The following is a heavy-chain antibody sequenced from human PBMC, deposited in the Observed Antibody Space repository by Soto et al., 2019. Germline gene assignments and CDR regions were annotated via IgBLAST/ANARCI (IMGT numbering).Heavy chain of an antibody. CDR2: IWFDGTNK. CDR1: GFTFSSYG. CDR3: AIDRGYSGCESPRYYYGMDV. V-gene: IGHV3-33*01. D-gene: IGHD5-12*01. Sequence: QVQLVESGGGVVQPGRSLRLSCAASGFTFSSYGMHWVRQAPGKGLERVAVIWFDGTNKYYADSVKGRFTISRYNSKNTLYLQMNSLRAEDTAVYYCAIDRGYSGCESPRYYYGMDVWGQGTTVTFSS. J-gene: IGHJ6*02.